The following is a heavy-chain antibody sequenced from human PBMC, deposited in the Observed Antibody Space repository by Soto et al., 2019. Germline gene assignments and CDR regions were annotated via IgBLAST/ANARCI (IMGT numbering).Heavy chain of an antibody. CDR1: GGSISSSSYY. CDR3: ARSGDYVWYGMDV. D-gene: IGHD4-17*01. J-gene: IGHJ6*02. V-gene: IGHV4-39*01. CDR2: IYYSGST. Sequence: SETLSLTCTVSGGSISSSSYYWGWIRQPPGKGLEWIGSIYYSGSTYYNPSLKSRVTISVDTSKNQFSLKLSSVTAADTAVYYCARSGDYVWYGMDVWGQGTTVTVSS.